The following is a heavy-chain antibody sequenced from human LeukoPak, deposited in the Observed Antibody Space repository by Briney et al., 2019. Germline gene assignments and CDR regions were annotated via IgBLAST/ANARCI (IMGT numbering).Heavy chain of an antibody. D-gene: IGHD5-18*01. CDR2: IYYSGGS. J-gene: IGHJ5*02. CDR1: GGSISSSDYY. Sequence: SETPSLTCTVSGGSISSSDYYWGWVRQPPGKGLEWIGNIYYSGGSYSSPSLESRVTISSGTSKNQFSVKLTSVTAADTAVYYCVRVGYAYGPVGNWFDPWGQGVPVTVSS. V-gene: IGHV4-39*01. CDR3: VRVGYAYGPVGNWFDP.